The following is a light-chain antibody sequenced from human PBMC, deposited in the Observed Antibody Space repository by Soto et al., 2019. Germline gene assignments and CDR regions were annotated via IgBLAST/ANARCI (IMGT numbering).Light chain of an antibody. J-gene: IGKJ4*01. CDR3: QQYGNSPLT. CDR2: GAS. CDR1: QSVSSSY. Sequence: EIVLTQAPGTLSLSPGERATLSCRASQSVSSSYLAWYQQKPGQAPRLLIYGASSRATGIPDRFSGSGSGTDFTLTISKLEPEDFALFYCQQYGNSPLTVGGGTKVDTK. V-gene: IGKV3-20*01.